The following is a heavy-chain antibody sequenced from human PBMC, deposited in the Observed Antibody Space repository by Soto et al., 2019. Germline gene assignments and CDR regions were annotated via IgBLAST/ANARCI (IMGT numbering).Heavy chain of an antibody. CDR1: GYTFTGYY. Sequence: ASVKVSCKASGYTFTGYYMHWVRQAPGQGLEWMGWINPNSGGTNYAQKFQGRVTMTRDTSISTAYMELSRLRSDDTAVYYCARELPLYGSGSYIRFDPWGQGTRVTVS. CDR2: INPNSGGT. CDR3: ARELPLYGSGSYIRFDP. V-gene: IGHV1-2*02. D-gene: IGHD3-10*01. J-gene: IGHJ5*02.